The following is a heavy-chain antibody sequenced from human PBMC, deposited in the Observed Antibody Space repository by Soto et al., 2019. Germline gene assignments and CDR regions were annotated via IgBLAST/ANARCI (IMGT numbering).Heavy chain of an antibody. CDR2: IIRIFSTA. V-gene: IGHV1-69*01. CDR1: GCTFSSYA. CDR3: ARDSPIARMDV. Sequence: QVQLVQSGAEVQKPGSSVKVSCKASGCTFSSYAISWGRQATGQGLEWMGGIIRIFSTAKYAQKVQGRVTITADEATSTAYMELRSLRSEDTDVYYCARDSPIARMDVWGQGTTVTVSS. J-gene: IGHJ6*02. D-gene: IGHD6-13*01.